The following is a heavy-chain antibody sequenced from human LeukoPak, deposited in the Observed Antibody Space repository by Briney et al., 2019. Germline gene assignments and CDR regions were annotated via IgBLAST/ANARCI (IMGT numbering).Heavy chain of an antibody. D-gene: IGHD5-18*01. CDR2: ISWNSGSI. CDR3: AKDRGGETAMVYFAY. CDR1: GFTFDDYA. J-gene: IGHJ4*02. Sequence: GGSLRLSCAASGFTFDDYAMHWVRQAPGKGLEWVSGISWNSGSIGYADSVKGRFTISRDNAKNSLYLQMNSLRAEDTALYYCAKDRGGETAMVYFAYGGRGTLVTVPS. V-gene: IGHV3-9*01.